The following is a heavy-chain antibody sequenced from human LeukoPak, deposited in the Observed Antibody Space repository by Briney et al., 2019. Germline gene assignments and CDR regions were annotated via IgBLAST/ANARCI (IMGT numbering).Heavy chain of an antibody. Sequence: PGGSLRLSCAASGFTFHHYAIYWVRQVPGKGLEWVSGISWNSAYIGYADSVKGRFTISRDNAKNSVYLQMNSLRAEDTALYYCAKDKAPLYSGYDWDLDFWGQGTMVTVSS. J-gene: IGHJ4*02. CDR2: ISWNSAYI. CDR3: AKDKAPLYSGYDWDLDF. V-gene: IGHV3-9*01. D-gene: IGHD5-12*01. CDR1: GFTFHHYA.